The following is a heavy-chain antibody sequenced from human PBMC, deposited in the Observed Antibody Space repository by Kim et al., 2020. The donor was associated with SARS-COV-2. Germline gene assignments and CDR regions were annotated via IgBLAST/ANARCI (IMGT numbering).Heavy chain of an antibody. CDR2: T. Sequence: TKYSRKFQGEDTITRDTSAGTAYMELSSLSSEDTAVYYCARLYYYDSIPDYWGQGTLVTVSS. CDR3: ARLYYYDSIPDY. J-gene: IGHJ4*02. D-gene: IGHD3-22*01. V-gene: IGHV1-3*01.